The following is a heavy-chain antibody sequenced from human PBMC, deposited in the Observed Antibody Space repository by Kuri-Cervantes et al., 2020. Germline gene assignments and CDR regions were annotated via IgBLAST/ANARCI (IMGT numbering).Heavy chain of an antibody. CDR1: GFTVSSNY. Sequence: GESLKISCAASGFTVSSNYMSWVRQAPGKGLEWVSVIYSGGSTYYADSVKGRFTISRDNSKNTLYPQMNSLRAEDTAVYYCAKKNYGSTKGYYFDYWGQGTLVTSPQ. CDR2: IYSGGST. V-gene: IGHV3-53*01. J-gene: IGHJ4*02. CDR3: AKKNYGSTKGYYFDY. D-gene: IGHD2-2*01.